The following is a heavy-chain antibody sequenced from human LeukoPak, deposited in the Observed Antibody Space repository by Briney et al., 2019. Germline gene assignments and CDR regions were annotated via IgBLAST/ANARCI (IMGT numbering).Heavy chain of an antibody. Sequence: GSLRLSCAASRFTFSSYVMSWVRQAPGKGLEWVSGISGGGSTYYADSVKGRFTISRDNSKNTLYLQMNSLRAEDTALYYCAKDSGWFRLYFDYWGQGTLVTVSS. V-gene: IGHV3-23*01. D-gene: IGHD6-19*01. CDR1: RFTFSSYV. J-gene: IGHJ4*02. CDR2: ISGGGST. CDR3: AKDSGWFRLYFDY.